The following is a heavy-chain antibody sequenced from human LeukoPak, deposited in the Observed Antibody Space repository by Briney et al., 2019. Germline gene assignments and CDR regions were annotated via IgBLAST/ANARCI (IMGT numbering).Heavy chain of an antibody. Sequence: ASVKVSCKASGYTFTSYGISWVRQAPGQGLEWMGWISAYNGNTNYAQKLQGRVTMTTDTSTSTAYMELRSLGSDDTAVYYCARDRRAFLVHNWFDPWGQGTLVTVSS. D-gene: IGHD4/OR15-4a*01. J-gene: IGHJ5*02. CDR1: GYTFTSYG. V-gene: IGHV1-18*01. CDR3: ARDRRAFLVHNWFDP. CDR2: ISAYNGNT.